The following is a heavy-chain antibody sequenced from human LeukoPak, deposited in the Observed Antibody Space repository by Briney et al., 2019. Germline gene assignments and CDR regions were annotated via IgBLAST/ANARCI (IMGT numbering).Heavy chain of an antibody. Sequence: SETLSLTCTVSGGSISSYYWSWIRQPPGKGLEWIGYIYYSGSTNYNPSLKSRVTISVDTSKNQFSLKLSSVTAADTAVYYCARAYWASSSWNLDYWGQGTLVTVSS. CDR1: GGSISSYY. CDR2: IYYSGST. J-gene: IGHJ4*02. V-gene: IGHV4-59*01. D-gene: IGHD6-13*01. CDR3: ARAYWASSSWNLDY.